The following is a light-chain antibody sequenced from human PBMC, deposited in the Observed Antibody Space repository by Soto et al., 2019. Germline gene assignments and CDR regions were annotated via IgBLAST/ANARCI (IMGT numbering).Light chain of an antibody. Sequence: EIVLTQSPGTLSLSPGERATLSCRASQIISNNYLAWYQQKPGRAPRLLIYDASSRATGIPDRFSGSGSGTDFTLTITRPEPEDFVIYYCQPYGGSQITLDQGTRLEIK. CDR2: DAS. CDR3: QPYGGSQIT. V-gene: IGKV3-20*01. CDR1: QIISNNY. J-gene: IGKJ5*01.